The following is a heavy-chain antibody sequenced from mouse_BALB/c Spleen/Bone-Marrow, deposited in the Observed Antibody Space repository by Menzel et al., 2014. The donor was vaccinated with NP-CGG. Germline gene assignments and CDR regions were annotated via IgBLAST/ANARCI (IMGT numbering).Heavy chain of an antibody. Sequence: VMLVESGPGLVAPSQSLSITCTVSGFSLTSYGVHWVRQPPGEGLEWLGVIWAGGNTNYNSALMSRLNINKDSSKSQVFLKMNSLQSDDTAMYYCARDTYSGNPYALDYWGQGTSVTVSS. V-gene: IGHV2-9*02. D-gene: IGHD2-10*01. CDR2: IWAGGNT. CDR1: GFSLTSYG. J-gene: IGHJ4*01. CDR3: ARDTYSGNPYALDY.